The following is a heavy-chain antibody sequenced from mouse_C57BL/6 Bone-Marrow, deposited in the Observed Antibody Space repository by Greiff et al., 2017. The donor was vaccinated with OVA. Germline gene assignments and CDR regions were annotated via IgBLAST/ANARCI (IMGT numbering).Heavy chain of an antibody. CDR2: IYPGDGDT. J-gene: IGHJ3*01. Sequence: VQLQQSGPELVKPGASVKISCKASGYAFSSSWMNWVKQRPGKGLEWIGRIYPGDGDTNYNGKFKGKATLTADKSSSTAYMQLSSLTSEDSAVYFCAPNWDWFAYWGQGTLVTVSA. D-gene: IGHD4-1*01. V-gene: IGHV1-82*01. CDR3: APNWDWFAY. CDR1: GYAFSSSW.